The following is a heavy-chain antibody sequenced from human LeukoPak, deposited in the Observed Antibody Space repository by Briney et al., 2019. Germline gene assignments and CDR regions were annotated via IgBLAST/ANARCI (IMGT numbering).Heavy chain of an antibody. V-gene: IGHV3-48*03. CDR2: ISSSSSTI. J-gene: IGHJ4*02. Sequence: PGGSLRLSCAASGFTFSTYEINWVRQAPGKGLEWVSYISSSSSTIYYADSVKGRFTISRDNAKNSLYLQMNSLRAEDTAVYYCARVFLRARSGIDYWGQGTLVTVSS. CDR1: GFTFSTYE. D-gene: IGHD1-26*01. CDR3: ARVFLRARSGIDY.